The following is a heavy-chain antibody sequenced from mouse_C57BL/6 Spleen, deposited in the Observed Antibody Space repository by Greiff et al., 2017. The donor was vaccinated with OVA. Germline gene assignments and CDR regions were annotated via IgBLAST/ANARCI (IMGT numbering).Heavy chain of an antibody. CDR2: IWTGGGT. J-gene: IGHJ4*01. D-gene: IGHD2-3*01. CDR1: GFSLTSYA. Sequence: QVQLKESGPGLVAPSQSLSITCTVSGFSLTSYAISWVRQPPGKGLEWLGVIWTGGGTNYNSALKSRLSISKDNSKSQVFLKMNSLQTDDTARYYCARNMPFYDGYEYYYAMDYWGQGTSVTVSS. CDR3: ARNMPFYDGYEYYYAMDY. V-gene: IGHV2-9-1*01.